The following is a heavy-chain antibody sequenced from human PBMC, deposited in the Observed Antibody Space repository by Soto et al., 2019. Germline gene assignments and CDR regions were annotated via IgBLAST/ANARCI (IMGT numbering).Heavy chain of an antibody. V-gene: IGHV3-23*01. J-gene: IGHJ4*02. CDR1: GFTFSSYA. CDR2: ISGSGGST. CDR3: AKPKTGPAPGLRFLEWDYDY. D-gene: IGHD3-3*01. Sequence: PGGSLRLSCAASGFTFSSYAMSWVRQAPGKGLEWVSAISGSGGSTYYADSVKGRFTISRDNSKNTLYLQMNSLRAEDTAVYYCAKPKTGPAPGLRFLEWDYDYWGQGTLVTVSS.